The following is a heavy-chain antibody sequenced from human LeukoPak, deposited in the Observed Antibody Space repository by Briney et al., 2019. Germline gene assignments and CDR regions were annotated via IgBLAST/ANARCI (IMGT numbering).Heavy chain of an antibody. CDR2: IKQDGSEK. Sequence: GGSLRLSCAASGFTFSSYWMSWVRQAPGKGLEWVANIKQDGSEKYYVDSVKGRFTVSRDNARNSLYLQMNSLRAEDTAVYYCASRSLPDAFDVWGQGTMVTVSS. V-gene: IGHV3-7*01. CDR1: GFTFSSYW. J-gene: IGHJ3*01. CDR3: ASRSLPDAFDV.